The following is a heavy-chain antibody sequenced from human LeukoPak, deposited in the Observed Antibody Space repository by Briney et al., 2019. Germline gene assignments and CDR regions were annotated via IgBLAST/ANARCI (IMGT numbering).Heavy chain of an antibody. J-gene: IGHJ4*02. CDR1: GGSISSYY. CDR3: ARAAGGSGSYYNV. CDR2: IYYSGST. D-gene: IGHD3-10*01. V-gene: IGHV4-59*01. Sequence: SETLSLTCTVSGGSISSYYWSWIRQPPGKGLEWIGYIYYSGSTNYNPSLKSRVTISVDTSKNQFSLKLSSVTAADTAVYYCARAAGGSGSYYNVWGQGTLVTVPS.